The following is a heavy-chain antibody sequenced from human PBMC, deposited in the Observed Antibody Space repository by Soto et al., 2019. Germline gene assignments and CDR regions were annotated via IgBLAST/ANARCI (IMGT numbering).Heavy chain of an antibody. Sequence: SETLSLTCAVSGGSISGGGYSWSWIRQPPGKGLEWIGYIYHSGSTYYNPSLKSRVTISVDRSKNQFSLKLSSVTAADTAVYYCARGLHYGSGSYYKGPQNWFDPWGQGTPVTVSS. V-gene: IGHV4-30-2*01. J-gene: IGHJ5*02. CDR2: IYHSGST. CDR1: GGSISGGGYS. D-gene: IGHD3-10*01. CDR3: ARGLHYGSGSYYKGPQNWFDP.